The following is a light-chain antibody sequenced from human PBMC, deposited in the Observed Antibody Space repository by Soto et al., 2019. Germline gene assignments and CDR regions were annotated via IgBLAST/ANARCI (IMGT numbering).Light chain of an antibody. J-gene: IGKJ1*01. CDR2: KAS. CDR3: QHYSGNSEA. CDR1: QTIGSW. Sequence: DVQVTQSASTLSGSLGARATITCRASQTIGSWLAWYQQKPGKAPKLLIYKASTLKSGVPSRFSGSGSGTEFTLTISGLQPDDFATYYCQHYSGNSEAFGQGTKVDIK. V-gene: IGKV1-5*03.